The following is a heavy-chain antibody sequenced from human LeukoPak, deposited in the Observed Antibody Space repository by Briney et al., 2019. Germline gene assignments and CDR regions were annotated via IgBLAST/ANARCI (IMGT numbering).Heavy chain of an antibody. CDR3: ARARGSSSAVDY. CDR2: IYYSGSS. Sequence: SETLSLTCSVSGDSISSNYWSWIRQPPGKGLEWVGYIYYSGSSKYNSSLKSRVTIFADTSKNQFYLRLSSLSAADTAVYYCARARGSSSAVDYWGQGTLVTVSS. V-gene: IGHV4-59*08. CDR1: GDSISSNY. D-gene: IGHD6-6*01. J-gene: IGHJ4*02.